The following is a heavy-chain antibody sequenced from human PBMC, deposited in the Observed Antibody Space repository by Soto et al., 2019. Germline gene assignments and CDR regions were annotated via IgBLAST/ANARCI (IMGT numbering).Heavy chain of an antibody. CDR2: IRSKANSYAT. Sequence: GGSLRLSCAASRFTFSGSAMHWVRQASGKGLEWVGRIRSKANSYATAYAASVKGRFTISRDDSKNTAYLQMNSLKTEDTAVYYCTRRVPAAGGDYYYYYMDVWGKGTTVTVSS. J-gene: IGHJ6*03. D-gene: IGHD2-2*01. V-gene: IGHV3-73*01. CDR1: RFTFSGSA. CDR3: TRRVPAAGGDYYYYYMDV.